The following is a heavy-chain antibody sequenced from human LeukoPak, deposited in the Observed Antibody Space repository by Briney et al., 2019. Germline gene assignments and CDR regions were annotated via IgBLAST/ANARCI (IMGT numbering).Heavy chain of an antibody. Sequence: PWGSLRLSCAASGFTFSTFAMIWVRQPPGKGLEWVSSIFPSGGEIHYADSVRGRFTISRDNSKSTLSLQMNSLRAEDTAVYYCAKAGTPGVAGTPYYFDYWGQGTLVTVSS. V-gene: IGHV3-23*01. D-gene: IGHD6-19*01. CDR1: GFTFSTFA. CDR3: AKAGTPGVAGTPYYFDY. J-gene: IGHJ4*02. CDR2: IFPSGGEI.